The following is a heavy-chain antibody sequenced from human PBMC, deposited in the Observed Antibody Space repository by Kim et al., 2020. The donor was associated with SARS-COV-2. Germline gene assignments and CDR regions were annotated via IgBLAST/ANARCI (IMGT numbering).Heavy chain of an antibody. V-gene: IGHV4-39*01. Sequence: PSLKSRVTISVDTSKNQFSLKLSSVTAADTAVYYCARQTHVEMATPAFDIWGQGTMVTVSS. D-gene: IGHD5-12*01. J-gene: IGHJ3*02. CDR3: ARQTHVEMATPAFDI.